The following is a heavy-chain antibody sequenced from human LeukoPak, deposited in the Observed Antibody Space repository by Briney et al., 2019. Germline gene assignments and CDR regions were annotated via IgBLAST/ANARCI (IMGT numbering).Heavy chain of an antibody. CDR3: ARDSAAAGDY. CDR1: GFTFDDYA. V-gene: IGHV3-21*01. CDR2: ISSSSSYI. J-gene: IGHJ4*02. Sequence: PGGSLRLSCAASGFTFDDYAMHWVRQAPGKGLEWVSSISSSSSYIYYADSVKGRFTISRDNAKNSLYLQMNSLRAEDTAVYYCARDSAAAGDYWGQGTLVTVSS. D-gene: IGHD6-13*01.